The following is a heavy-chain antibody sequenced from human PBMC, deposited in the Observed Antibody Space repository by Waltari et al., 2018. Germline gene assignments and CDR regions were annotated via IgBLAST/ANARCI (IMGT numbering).Heavy chain of an antibody. J-gene: IGHJ4*02. Sequence: QVQLQESGPGLLQPSGTLSVTCAVSGDSISAGYWWSWVRQPPGKGLEWIGQIHGSGRSNYNPSLESRLTVSMDTSSNPFSLTVTSATAADTAIYYCARDRGRGLYLDSWGQGTLVTVSP. CDR2: IHGSGRS. D-gene: IGHD1-26*01. V-gene: IGHV4-4*02. CDR3: ARDRGRGLYLDS. CDR1: GDSISAGYW.